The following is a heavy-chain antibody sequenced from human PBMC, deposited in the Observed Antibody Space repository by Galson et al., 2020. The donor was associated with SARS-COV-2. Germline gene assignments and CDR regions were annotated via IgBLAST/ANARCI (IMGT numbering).Heavy chain of an antibody. V-gene: IGHV3-33*06. Sequence: HAGGSLRLSCEASGFTFSNYGMHWVRQPPGKGLEWVAVIWSDGGNKNYGDSVMGRFTISRDNSKSTLYLEMTSLRAEDTAVYYCAKDRPGTIAGTRGFDYWGQGALVTVSS. CDR1: GFTFSNYG. J-gene: IGHJ4*02. CDR2: IWSDGGNK. D-gene: IGHD6-13*01. CDR3: AKDRPGTIAGTRGFDY.